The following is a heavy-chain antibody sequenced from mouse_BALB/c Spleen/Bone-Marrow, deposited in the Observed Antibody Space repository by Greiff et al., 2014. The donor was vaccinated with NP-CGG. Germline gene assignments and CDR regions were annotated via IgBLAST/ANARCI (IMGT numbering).Heavy chain of an antibody. CDR3: ANYWDGTHFDY. CDR2: IDPANGNT. J-gene: IGHJ2*01. V-gene: IGHV14-3*02. Sequence: EVQLQQSGAALVKPGASVKLSCTASGFNIKDTYMHWVKQRPEQGLEWIGRIDPANGNTKYDPKFQGKATITADTSSNTAYLQLSSLTSEDTAVYYCANYWDGTHFDYWGQGTTLTVSS. CDR1: GFNIKDTY. D-gene: IGHD4-1*01.